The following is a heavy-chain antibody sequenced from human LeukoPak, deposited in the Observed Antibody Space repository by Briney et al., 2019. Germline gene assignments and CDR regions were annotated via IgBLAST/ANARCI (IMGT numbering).Heavy chain of an antibody. V-gene: IGHV3-33*01. Sequence: XXSLRLSCAASGFTFSSYGMHWVRQAPGKGLEWVAVIWYDGSNKYYADSVKGRFTISRDNSKKTLYLQMNSLRAEDTAVYYCARWLRSSSSSVQYYYYGMDVWGKGTTVTVSS. D-gene: IGHD6-13*01. J-gene: IGHJ6*04. CDR1: GFTFSSYG. CDR3: ARWLRSSSSSVQYYYYGMDV. CDR2: IWYDGSNK.